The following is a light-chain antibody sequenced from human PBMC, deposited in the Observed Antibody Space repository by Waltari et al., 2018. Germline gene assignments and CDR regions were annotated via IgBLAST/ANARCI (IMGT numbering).Light chain of an antibody. CDR3: QQYITYPLT. J-gene: IGKJ4*01. CDR1: QNVYIW. CDR2: GAS. Sequence: DIQMTQSPSTLSASVGDRVTITCRASQNVYIWLAWYQQKPGKAPKLLIYGASTLESGVPLRFSGSRSGTEFTLTISSLQPDDFATYYCQQYITYPLTFGGGARVEIK. V-gene: IGKV1-5*01.